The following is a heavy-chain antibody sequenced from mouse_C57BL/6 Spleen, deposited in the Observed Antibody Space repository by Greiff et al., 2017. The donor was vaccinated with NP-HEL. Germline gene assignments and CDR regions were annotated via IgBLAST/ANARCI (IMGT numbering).Heavy chain of an antibody. CDR3: ARDDSNYDFFYAMDY. CDR1: GYTFTSYW. D-gene: IGHD2-5*01. V-gene: IGHV1-69*01. J-gene: IGHJ4*01. CDR2: IDPSDSYT. Sequence: QVQLQQPGAELVMPGASVKLSCKASGYTFTSYWMHWVKQRPGQGLEWIGEIDPSDSYTNYNQKFKGKSTLTVDKSSSTAYMQLSSLTSEDSAVYYCARDDSNYDFFYAMDYWGQGTSVTVSA.